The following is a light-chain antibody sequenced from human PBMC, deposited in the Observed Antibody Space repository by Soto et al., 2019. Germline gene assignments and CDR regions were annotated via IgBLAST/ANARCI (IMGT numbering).Light chain of an antibody. CDR1: TSDVGSYNS. J-gene: IGLJ1*01. CDR2: DVS. Sequence: QSVLTQPASVSGSPGQSITISCTGTTSDVGSYNSVSWYQQYPGKAPKLMIHDVSNRPSGVSNRFSGSKSGNTASLTISGLQAEFEADYYCSSYSSSCSYVFGSGTKVTVL. V-gene: IGLV2-14*01. CDR3: SSYSSSCSYV.